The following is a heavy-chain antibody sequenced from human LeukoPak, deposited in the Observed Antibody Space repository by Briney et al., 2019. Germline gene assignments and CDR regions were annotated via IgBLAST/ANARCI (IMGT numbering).Heavy chain of an antibody. V-gene: IGHV4-39*07. CDR3: ARDLCWHTAMVRCNWFDP. Sequence: SETLSLTCTVSGGSISSSSYYWGWIRQPPGKGLEWIGSIYHSGSTYYNPSLKSRVTISVDTSKNQFSLKLSSVTAADTAVYYCARDLCWHTAMVRCNWFDPWGQGTLVTVSS. CDR1: GGSISSSSYY. D-gene: IGHD5-18*01. J-gene: IGHJ5*02. CDR2: IYHSGST.